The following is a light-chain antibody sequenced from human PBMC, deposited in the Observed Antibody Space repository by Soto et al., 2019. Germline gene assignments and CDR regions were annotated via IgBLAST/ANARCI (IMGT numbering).Light chain of an antibody. CDR2: AAS. Sequence: DIQMTQSPPTLSASVGDRVTMTCRASQSIRSWLAWYQQKSGTAPKLLIYAASTLHTGVPSRFSGRGSGTDFTLTINNLQREDFADYFCQQTYSNLWTFGQGTKVDIK. V-gene: IGKV1-39*01. J-gene: IGKJ1*01. CDR3: QQTYSNLWT. CDR1: QSIRSW.